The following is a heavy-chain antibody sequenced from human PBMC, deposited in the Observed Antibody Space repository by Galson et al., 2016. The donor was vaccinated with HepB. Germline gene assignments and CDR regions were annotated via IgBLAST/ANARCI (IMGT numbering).Heavy chain of an antibody. Sequence: SCKASGYTYKTYGITWVRQAPGQGLEWMGWLAASNGNTIYGQNFQGRVTMTTDTSTSTAYMELRSLRSDDTAVYYCARTPYCGGDCSDFWGQGTLVTVSS. D-gene: IGHD2-21*02. V-gene: IGHV1-18*01. CDR1: GYTYKTYG. CDR2: LAASNGNT. J-gene: IGHJ4*02. CDR3: ARTPYCGGDCSDF.